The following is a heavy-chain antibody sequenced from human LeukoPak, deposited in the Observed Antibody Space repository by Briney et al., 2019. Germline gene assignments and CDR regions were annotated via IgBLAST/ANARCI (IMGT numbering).Heavy chain of an antibody. Sequence: PSETLSLTCTVSGDSISSYYWSWIRQPAGKGLEWIGRFYISGNTNSTPSLKSRVTMSVDTSKNQFSLRLRSVTAADTAVYYCARDLYSSTSFMDVWGQGTTVTVSS. CDR3: ARDLYSSTSFMDV. CDR2: FYISGNT. D-gene: IGHD6-6*01. J-gene: IGHJ6*02. V-gene: IGHV4-4*07. CDR1: GDSISSYY.